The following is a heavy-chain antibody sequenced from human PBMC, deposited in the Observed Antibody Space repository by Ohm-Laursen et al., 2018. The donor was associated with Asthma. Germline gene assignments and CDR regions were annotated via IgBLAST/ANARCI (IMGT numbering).Heavy chain of an antibody. Sequence: SLRLSCAASGFTFSSYAMSWVRQAPGKGLEWVSAISGSGGSTYYADSVKGRFTISRDNSKNTLYLQMNSLRAEDTAVYYCAKRLTYYYDSSGVVGAFDIWGQGTMVTVSS. CDR3: AKRLTYYYDSSGVVGAFDI. J-gene: IGHJ3*02. D-gene: IGHD3-22*01. V-gene: IGHV3-23*01. CDR2: ISGSGGST. CDR1: GFTFSSYA.